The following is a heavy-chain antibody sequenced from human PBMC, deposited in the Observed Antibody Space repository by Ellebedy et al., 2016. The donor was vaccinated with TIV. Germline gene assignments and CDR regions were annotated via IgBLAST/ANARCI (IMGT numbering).Heavy chain of an antibody. Sequence: GESLKISCAASGFTFSAYYMSWIRQAPGKGLEWISYISSSTTYTTYADAVKGRFTISRDNAKNSLYLRMNSLRAEDTAVYYCARDYYGSGSYSSDWGQGTLVTVSS. CDR1: GFTFSAYY. CDR2: ISSSTTYT. D-gene: IGHD3-10*01. V-gene: IGHV3-11*06. J-gene: IGHJ4*02. CDR3: ARDYYGSGSYSSD.